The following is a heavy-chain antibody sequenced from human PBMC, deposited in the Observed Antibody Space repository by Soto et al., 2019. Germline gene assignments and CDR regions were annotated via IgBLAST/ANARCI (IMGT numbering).Heavy chain of an antibody. CDR1: GFTVSSYA. J-gene: IGHJ4*02. CDR2: ITGSGDNR. Sequence: DVQLLESGGALVQPGGSLRLSCAASGFTVSSYAMSWVRQAPGKGLEWGSTITGSGDNRYYADSVKGRFTISRDNSENTLYLQMISLRAEDMAIYYCAKGPHSSGWHYFDYWGLGTLVTVSS. V-gene: IGHV3-23*01. CDR3: AKGPHSSGWHYFDY. D-gene: IGHD6-19*01.